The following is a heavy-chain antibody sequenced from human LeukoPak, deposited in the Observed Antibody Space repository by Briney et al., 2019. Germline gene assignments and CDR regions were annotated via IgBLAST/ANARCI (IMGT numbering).Heavy chain of an antibody. CDR3: SVTGQRPYYYYYMDV. Sequence: PSETLSLTCAVYGGSFSGYYWSWIRQPPGKGLEWIGEINHSGSTNYNPSLKSRVTISVDTSKNQFSLKLSSVTAADTAVYYCSVTGQRPYYYYYMDVWGKGTTVTISS. J-gene: IGHJ6*03. V-gene: IGHV4-34*01. CDR1: GGSFSGYY. D-gene: IGHD2-21*02. CDR2: INHSGST.